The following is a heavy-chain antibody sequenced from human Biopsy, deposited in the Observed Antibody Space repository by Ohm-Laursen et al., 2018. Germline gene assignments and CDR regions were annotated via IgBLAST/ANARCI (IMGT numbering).Heavy chain of an antibody. CDR1: GDSINSSY. CDR2: ISNSGNT. D-gene: IGHD2-15*01. CDR3: ARRGSGGRSFDY. J-gene: IGHJ4*02. Sequence: TLSLTCTVSGDSINSSYWRWIRQAPGKGLEWIGFISNSGNTNYNPSLKSRVTISADTSKNQFSLKLGSVTVADTAVFYGARRGSGGRSFDYWGQGSLVTVSS. V-gene: IGHV4-59*08.